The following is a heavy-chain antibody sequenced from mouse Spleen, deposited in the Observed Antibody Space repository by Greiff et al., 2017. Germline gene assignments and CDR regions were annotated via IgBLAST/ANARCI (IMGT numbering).Heavy chain of an antibody. CDR2: IAPGSGST. CDR3: ARELGDAY. V-gene: IGHV1S41*01. Sequence: DLVKPGASVKLSCKASGYTFTSYWINWIKQRPGQGLEWIGRIAPGSGSTYYNEMFKGKATLTVDTSSSTAYIQLSSLSSEDSAVYFCARELGDAYWGQGTLVTVSA. J-gene: IGHJ3*01. D-gene: IGHD4-1*01. CDR1: GYTFTSYW.